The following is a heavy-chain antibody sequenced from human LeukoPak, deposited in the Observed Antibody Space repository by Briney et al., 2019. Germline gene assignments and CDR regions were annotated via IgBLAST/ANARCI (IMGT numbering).Heavy chain of an antibody. CDR1: RFTFSSYS. CDR3: ARDFLAARGAFDI. Sequence: PGGSLRLSCAASRFTFSSYSMNWVRQAPGKGLEWVSSISSSSSYIYYADSVKGRFTISRDNAKNSLYLQMNSLRAEDTAVYYCARDFLAARGAFDIWGQGTMVTVSS. V-gene: IGHV3-21*01. J-gene: IGHJ3*02. CDR2: ISSSSSYI. D-gene: IGHD2/OR15-2a*01.